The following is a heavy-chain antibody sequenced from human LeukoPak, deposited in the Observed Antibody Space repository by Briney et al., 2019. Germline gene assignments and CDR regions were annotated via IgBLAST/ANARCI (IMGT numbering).Heavy chain of an antibody. V-gene: IGHV4-39*01. CDR1: GGSISSSSYY. CDR3: ARQNLNRITIFGVVIPPLDY. CDR2: IYYSGST. Sequence: SETLSLTCTVSGGSISSSSYYWGWIRQPPGKGLEWIGSIYYSGSTYYNPSLKSRVTISVDTSKNQCSLKLSSVTAADTAVYYCARQNLNRITIFGVVIPPLDYWGQGTLVTVSS. J-gene: IGHJ4*02. D-gene: IGHD3-3*01.